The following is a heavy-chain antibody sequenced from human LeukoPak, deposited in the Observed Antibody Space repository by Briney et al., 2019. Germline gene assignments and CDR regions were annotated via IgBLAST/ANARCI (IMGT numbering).Heavy chain of an antibody. J-gene: IGHJ6*03. Sequence: SETLSLTCAVYGRSFSGYYWSWIRQPPGKGLEWIGEINHSGSTNYNPSLKGRVTISVDTSKNQFSLKLSSVTAADTAVYYCARGYCSDGSCYYMDVWGKGTTVTVSS. CDR2: INHSGST. D-gene: IGHD2-15*01. CDR3: ARGYCSDGSCYYMDV. CDR1: GRSFSGYY. V-gene: IGHV4-34*01.